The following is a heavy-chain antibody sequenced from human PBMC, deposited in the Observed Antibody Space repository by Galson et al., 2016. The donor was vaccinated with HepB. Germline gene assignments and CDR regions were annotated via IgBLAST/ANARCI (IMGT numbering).Heavy chain of an antibody. CDR2: IYPGDSDT. D-gene: IGHD4-11*01. CDR3: ARGFYGNPGYYFDY. CDR1: GYSFTSYW. V-gene: IGHV5-51*01. J-gene: IGHJ4*02. Sequence: QSGAEVKKPGESLTISCKGSGYSFTSYWIAWVRQLPGKGPEWMGIIYPGDSDTSYSPSFQGQVTISADKSISTAYLHWSSLKASDSGMSYCARGFYGNPGYYFDYWGQGTLIAVSS.